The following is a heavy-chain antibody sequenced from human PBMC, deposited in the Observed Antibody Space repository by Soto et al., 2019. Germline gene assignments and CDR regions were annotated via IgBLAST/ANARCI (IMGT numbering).Heavy chain of an antibody. CDR1: GFTFGSYA. CDR2: ISGSAGIT. Sequence: EVQLLESGGGLVQPGGSLRLSCAASGFTFGSYAMSWVRQAPGKGLEWVSAISGSAGITKYADSVKGRFAISRDNSKNPLDLQMKSLMAEDTAVYDCAGRAPSSSWFDFWGRGTLVTVSS. CDR3: AGRAPSSSWFDF. J-gene: IGHJ4*02. V-gene: IGHV3-23*01. D-gene: IGHD6-13*01.